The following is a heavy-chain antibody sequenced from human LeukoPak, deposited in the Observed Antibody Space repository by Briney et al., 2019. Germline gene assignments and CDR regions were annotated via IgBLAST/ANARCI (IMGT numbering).Heavy chain of an antibody. D-gene: IGHD2-8*01. Sequence: TGGSLRLSCGGSGFTFSHAWMTWVREGPGKGLEWVGRIKSKTDGGTTDYAAPVKGRFTNSRDDSENTLYLQVNSLKTEDTAVYYCTVDTNTDSQYYWGQGTLVTVSS. CDR2: IKSKTDGGTT. CDR1: GFTFSHAW. J-gene: IGHJ4*02. V-gene: IGHV3-15*01. CDR3: TVDTNTDSQYY.